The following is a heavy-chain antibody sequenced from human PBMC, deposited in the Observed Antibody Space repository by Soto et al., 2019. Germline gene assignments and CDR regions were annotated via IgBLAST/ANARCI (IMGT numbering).Heavy chain of an antibody. CDR1: GGSISRFY. V-gene: IGHV4-4*07. CDR2: IYSSGTT. J-gene: IGHJ4*02. CDR3: ARDRIVGTSYFDY. Sequence: SETLSLTCTVSGGSISRFYWSWIRQPAGKGLEWIGRIYSSGTTSYNPSRKGRVTMSVDTSKNQFSLSLSSVTAADTAVYYCARDRIVGTSYFDYWGQGALVTVSS. D-gene: IGHD1-26*01.